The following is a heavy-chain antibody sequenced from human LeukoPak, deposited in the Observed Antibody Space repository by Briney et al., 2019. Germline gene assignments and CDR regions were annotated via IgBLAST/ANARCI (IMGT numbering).Heavy chain of an antibody. V-gene: IGHV4-39*07. CDR2: IYYSGST. J-gene: IGHJ6*04. CDR3: ARDPMVRGVMWSPFHAMPGTHV. CDR1: GGSISSSSYY. Sequence: SETLSLTCTVSGGSISSSSYYWGWIRQPPGKGLEWIGSIYYSGSTYYNPSLKSRVTISVDTSKNQFSLKLSSVTAADTAVYYCARDPMVRGVMWSPFHAMPGTHVWGKGTTVTVSS. D-gene: IGHD3-10*01.